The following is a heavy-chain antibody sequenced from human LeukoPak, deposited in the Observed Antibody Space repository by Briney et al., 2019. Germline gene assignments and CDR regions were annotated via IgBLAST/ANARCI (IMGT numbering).Heavy chain of an antibody. CDR1: GFTFSNYW. Sequence: GGSLRLSCAASGFTFSNYWMSWVRQAPGKGLEWVAHIKQDGSEKNYVDSVKGRFTISRDNAKNSLFLQMDGLRVEDTAVYYCARGDLLGYGDYLPFDYWGQGTLVTVSS. CDR3: ARGDLLGYGDYLPFDY. D-gene: IGHD4-17*01. V-gene: IGHV3-7*01. J-gene: IGHJ4*02. CDR2: IKQDGSEK.